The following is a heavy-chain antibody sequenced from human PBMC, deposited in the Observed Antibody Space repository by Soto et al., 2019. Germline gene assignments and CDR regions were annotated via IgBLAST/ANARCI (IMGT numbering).Heavy chain of an antibody. Sequence: SETLSLTCAVSGGSISSGGYSWSWIRQPPGKGLEWIGYIYHSGSTYYNPSLKSRVTISVDTSKNQFSLKLSSVTAADTAVYYCAMTGYFSWFDPWGQGTLVTVSS. CDR1: GGSISSGGYS. V-gene: IGHV4-30-2*01. J-gene: IGHJ5*02. D-gene: IGHD3-9*01. CDR3: AMTGYFSWFDP. CDR2: IYHSGST.